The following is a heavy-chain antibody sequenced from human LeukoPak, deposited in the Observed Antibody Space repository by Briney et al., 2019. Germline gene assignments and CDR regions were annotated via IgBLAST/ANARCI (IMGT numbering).Heavy chain of an antibody. D-gene: IGHD2/OR15-2a*01. V-gene: IGHV3-33*01. CDR2: IWYDGSNK. CDR3: ARHRKTTFFAFDI. CDR1: GFTFSSYG. Sequence: GRSLRLSCAASGFTFSSYGMHWVRQAPGKGLEWVAVIWYDGSNKYYADSVKGRFTISRDNSKNTLYLQMNSLRAEDTAVYYCARHRKTTFFAFDIWGQGTMVTVSS. J-gene: IGHJ3*02.